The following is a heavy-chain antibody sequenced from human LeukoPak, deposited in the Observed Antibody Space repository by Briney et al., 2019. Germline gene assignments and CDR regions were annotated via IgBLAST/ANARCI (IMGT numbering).Heavy chain of an antibody. CDR3: ASEASGGSYLPW. Sequence: GGSLRLSCAASGFTFSSYSMNWVRQAPGKGLEWISYITRSSSNIYYADSVKSRFTISRDNAKNSLYLQMNSLRDEDTAVYYCASEASGGSYLPWWGQGTTVTVSS. V-gene: IGHV3-48*02. CDR1: GFTFSSYS. J-gene: IGHJ3*01. CDR2: ITRSSSNI. D-gene: IGHD1-26*01.